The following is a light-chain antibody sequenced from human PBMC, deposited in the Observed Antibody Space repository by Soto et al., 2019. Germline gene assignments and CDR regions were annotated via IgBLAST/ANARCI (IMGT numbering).Light chain of an antibody. CDR1: QSVSDY. CDR3: QQYGGSPT. CDR2: DAS. J-gene: IGKJ5*01. V-gene: IGKV3-20*01. Sequence: EVVLTQSPASLSLSPGDRATLSCRADQSVSDYLAWYQQKPGQPPRLLFFDASSRATGVPHRFSAGGSGTDFTLIISRLEPEDFAVYYCQQYGGSPTFGQGTRLEIK.